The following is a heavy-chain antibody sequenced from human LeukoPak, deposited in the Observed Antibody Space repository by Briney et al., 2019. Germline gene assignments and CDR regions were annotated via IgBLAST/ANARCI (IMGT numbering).Heavy chain of an antibody. J-gene: IGHJ4*02. D-gene: IGHD3-16*01. V-gene: IGHV1-2*02. CDR3: ARDLGGQTY. CDR1: GYTFTGYY. Sequence: ASVKVSCKASGYTFTGYYMHWVRQDPGKGLEWMGWINTNSGATQLAQELRGRVTMTRDTSITTVYMELSRLRSDDTAVYYCARDLGGQTYWGQGTLVIVSS. CDR2: INTNSGAT.